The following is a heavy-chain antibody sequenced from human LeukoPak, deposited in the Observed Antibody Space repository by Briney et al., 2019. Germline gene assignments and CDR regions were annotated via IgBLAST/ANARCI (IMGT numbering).Heavy chain of an antibody. D-gene: IGHD2-2*01. CDR3: ARAGVPAANRPPGVDAFDI. CDR2: INHSGST. Sequence: PSETLSLTCAVYGGSFSGYYWSWIRQPPGKGLEWIGEINHSGSTNYNPSLKSRVTISADTSKNQFSLKLSSVTAADTAVYYCARAGVPAANRPPGVDAFDIWGQGTMVTVSS. V-gene: IGHV4-34*01. CDR1: GGSFSGYY. J-gene: IGHJ3*02.